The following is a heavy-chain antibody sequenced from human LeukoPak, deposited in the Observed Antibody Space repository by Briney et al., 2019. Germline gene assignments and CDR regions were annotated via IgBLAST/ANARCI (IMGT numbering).Heavy chain of an antibody. D-gene: IGHD3-22*01. CDR1: GYTFTSYG. V-gene: IGHV1-18*01. J-gene: IGHJ4*02. CDR2: ISAYNGNT. CDR3: ATLEVVTRGGDY. Sequence: ASVKVSCKASGYTFTSYGISWVRQAPGQGLEWMGWISAYNGNTNYAQKLQGRVTITADKSTSTAYMELSSLRSEDTAVYYCATLEVVTRGGDYWGQGTLVTVSS.